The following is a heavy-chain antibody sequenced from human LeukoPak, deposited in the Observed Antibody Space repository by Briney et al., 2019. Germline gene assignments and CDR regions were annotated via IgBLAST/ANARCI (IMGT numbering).Heavy chain of an antibody. CDR2: IYYSGST. V-gene: IGHV4-31*03. Sequence: SQTLSHTCTDSGGSISSGGYYWSWIRQHPGKGLEWIGYIYYSGSTYYNPSLKSRVTISVDTSKNQFSLKLSSVTAADTAVYYCARLQYYDSSGSKGYYLDYWGQGTLVTVSS. J-gene: IGHJ4*02. CDR3: ARLQYYDSSGSKGYYLDY. D-gene: IGHD3-22*01. CDR1: GGSISSGGYY.